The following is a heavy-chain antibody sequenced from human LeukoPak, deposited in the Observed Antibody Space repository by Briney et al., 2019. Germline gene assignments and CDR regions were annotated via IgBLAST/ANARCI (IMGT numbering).Heavy chain of an antibody. CDR1: GGTFSSYT. D-gene: IGHD2-2*01. J-gene: IGHJ6*02. V-gene: IGHV1-69*04. CDR3: ARDGRQYCRSTSCFDYYYYGMDV. CDR2: IIPILGIA. Sequence: SVKISCKASGGTFSSYTISWVRQAPGQGLEWMGRIIPILGIANYAQKFQGRVTITADKSTSTAYMELSSLRSEDTAVYYCARDGRQYCRSTSCFDYYYYGMDVCGQGATVTVSS.